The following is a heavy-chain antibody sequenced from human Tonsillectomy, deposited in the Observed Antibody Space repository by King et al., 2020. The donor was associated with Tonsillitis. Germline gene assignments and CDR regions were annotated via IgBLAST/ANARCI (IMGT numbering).Heavy chain of an antibody. J-gene: IGHJ4*02. CDR2: ISGSSSYT. CDR3: ARDEELWLGIDY. CDR1: GFTFSDYY. Sequence: VQLVESGGGLVKPVGSLRLSCAASGFTFSDYYMSWIRQAPGKGREWGSYISGSSSYTNSAESVKGRFTIPRYNAKNSRYLHKKSLRAEDPAVYYCARDEELWLGIDYWGQGTLVTVSS. D-gene: IGHD5-18*01. V-gene: IGHV3-11*05.